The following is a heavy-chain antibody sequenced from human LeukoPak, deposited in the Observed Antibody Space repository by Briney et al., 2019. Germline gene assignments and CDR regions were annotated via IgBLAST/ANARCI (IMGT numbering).Heavy chain of an antibody. CDR2: ISYGGGT. V-gene: IGHV4-39*07. J-gene: IGHJ5*02. Sequence: PSETLSLTCAVSGGSISSSGYFWGWIRQSPGKGLEWIGSISYGGGTYYNPSLKSRVTISLDTSKNQFSLKVSSVSAADTAVYYCARAYSSSWYWNWFDPWGQGTLVTVSS. CDR3: ARAYSSSWYWNWFDP. CDR1: GGSISSSGYF. D-gene: IGHD6-13*01.